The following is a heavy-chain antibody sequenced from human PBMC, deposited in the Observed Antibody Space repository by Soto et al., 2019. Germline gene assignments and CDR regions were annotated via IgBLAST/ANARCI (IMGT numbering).Heavy chain of an antibody. D-gene: IGHD1-26*01. CDR2: ISPHNGNT. CDR1: GNTFNSYG. V-gene: IGHV1-18*01. Sequence: QAQLVQSGAEVKKPGASVKVSCKASGNTFNSYGITWVRQAPGQGLEWMGWISPHNGNTDSAQKFHGRATMTTDTSTSTAYMELRSLRSDDTAVYYCARLLGAWEAFEMWGQGTIVIVSS. J-gene: IGHJ3*02. CDR3: ARLLGAWEAFEM.